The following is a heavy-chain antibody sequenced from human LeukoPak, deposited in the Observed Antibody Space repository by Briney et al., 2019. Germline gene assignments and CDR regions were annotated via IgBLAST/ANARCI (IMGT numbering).Heavy chain of an antibody. D-gene: IGHD6-19*01. Sequence: SETLSLTCNVSGVSISSSSYYWGWIRQPPGKGLEWIGSIYSSGSTYYNSSLKSRVTISIDTSKNQVSLKLSSVTAADTAVYYCALTPRAIAVAGRTRLDYWGQGTLVTVSS. CDR1: GVSISSSSYY. V-gene: IGHV4-39*01. CDR3: ALTPRAIAVAGRTRLDY. J-gene: IGHJ4*02. CDR2: IYSSGST.